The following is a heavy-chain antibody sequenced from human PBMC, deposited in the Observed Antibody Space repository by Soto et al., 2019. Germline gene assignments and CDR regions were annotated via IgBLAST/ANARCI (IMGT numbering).Heavy chain of an antibody. CDR1: GGSISSYY. J-gene: IGHJ3*02. CDR2: IYYSGST. CDR3: ARVLQYYDILTGYYDAFDI. D-gene: IGHD3-9*01. Sequence: PSATLSLTCTVSGGSISSYYWSWIRQPPGKGLEWIGYIYYSGSTNYNPSLKSRVTISVDTSKNQFSLKLSSVTAADTAVYYCARVLQYYDILTGYYDAFDIWGQGTMVTVSS. V-gene: IGHV4-59*01.